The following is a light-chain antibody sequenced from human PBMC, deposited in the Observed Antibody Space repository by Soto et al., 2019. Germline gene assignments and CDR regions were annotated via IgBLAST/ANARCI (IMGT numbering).Light chain of an antibody. CDR3: QQYNDWPPWT. Sequence: EILMTQSPATLSVSPGERATLSCRPSQSVSSNVAWYQQKPRQAPRLLIYGASNRATGIPATFSGSGSGTDFSLTITSLQPEDFAVYYCQQYNDWPPWTVGQGTRRAI. CDR1: QSVSSN. V-gene: IGKV3-15*01. J-gene: IGKJ5*01. CDR2: GAS.